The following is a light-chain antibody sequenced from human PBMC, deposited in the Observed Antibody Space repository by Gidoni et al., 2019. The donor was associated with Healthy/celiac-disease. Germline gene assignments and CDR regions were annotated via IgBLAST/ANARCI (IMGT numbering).Light chain of an antibody. CDR1: QSISSW. J-gene: IGKJ1*01. CDR2: DAS. Sequence: DIQMTQSPSTLSASVGDRVTITCRASQSISSWLAWYQQKPGKAPKLLIYDASSLESGVPSRFSGSGSGTEFTLTISSLQPDDFAPYYCQQYNSPGTFGQXTKVEIK. V-gene: IGKV1-5*01. CDR3: QQYNSPGT.